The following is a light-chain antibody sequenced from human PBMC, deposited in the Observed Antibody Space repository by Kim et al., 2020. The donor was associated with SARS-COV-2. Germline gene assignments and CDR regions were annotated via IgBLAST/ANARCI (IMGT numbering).Light chain of an antibody. J-gene: IGLJ2*01. CDR3: CSYAGSYTWI. CDR2: DVS. V-gene: IGLV2-11*01. Sequence: QFALTQLRSVSGSPGQSVTISCTGTSSDVGGYNYVFWYQQHPGKAPKFMIYDVSKRPSGVPDRFSGSKSGNTASLTISGLQAEDEADYYCCSYAGSYTWIFGGGTQLTVL. CDR1: SSDVGGYNY.